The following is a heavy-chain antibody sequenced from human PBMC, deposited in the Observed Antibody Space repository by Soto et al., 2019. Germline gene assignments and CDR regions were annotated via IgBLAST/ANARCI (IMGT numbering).Heavy chain of an antibody. D-gene: IGHD3-3*01. CDR3: ARDTPEDYDFWRGPPHDAFDI. V-gene: IGHV3-7*01. Sequence: GGSLRLSCAASGFTFSSYWMSWVRQAPGKGLEWVANIKQDGSEKYYVDSVKGRFTISRDNAKNSLYLQMNSLRAEDTAVYYCARDTPEDYDFWRGPPHDAFDIWGQGTMVTVSS. CDR2: IKQDGSEK. CDR1: GFTFSSYW. J-gene: IGHJ3*02.